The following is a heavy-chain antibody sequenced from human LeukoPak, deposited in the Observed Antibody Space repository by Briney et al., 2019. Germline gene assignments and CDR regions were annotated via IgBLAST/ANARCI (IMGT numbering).Heavy chain of an antibody. V-gene: IGHV1-69*05. J-gene: IGHJ4*02. CDR1: GGTFSSYA. CDR3: ARIADYGDYFDY. CDR2: IIPIFGTA. Sequence: SVKVSCKASGGTFSSYAISWVRQAPGQGLEWMGRIIPIFGTANYAQKFQGRVTITTDESTSTAYMELSSLGSEDTAVYYCARIADYGDYFDYWGQGTLVTVSS. D-gene: IGHD4-17*01.